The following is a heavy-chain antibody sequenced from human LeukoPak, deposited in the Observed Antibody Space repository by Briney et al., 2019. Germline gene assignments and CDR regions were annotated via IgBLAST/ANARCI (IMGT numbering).Heavy chain of an antibody. CDR1: GGSISSYY. CDR2: INHSGST. Sequence: TSETLSLTCTVSGGSISSYYWSWIRQPPGKGLEWIGEINHSGSTNYNPSLKSRVTISVDTSKNQFSLKLSSVTAADTAVYYCARSPGYYDFWSGYFDYWGQGTLVTVSS. D-gene: IGHD3-3*01. V-gene: IGHV4-34*01. CDR3: ARSPGYYDFWSGYFDY. J-gene: IGHJ4*02.